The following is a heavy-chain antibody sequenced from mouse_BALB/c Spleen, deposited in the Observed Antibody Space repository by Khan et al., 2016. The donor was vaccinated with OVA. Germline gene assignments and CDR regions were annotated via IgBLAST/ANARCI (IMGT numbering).Heavy chain of an antibody. CDR2: TNPTNGRT. D-gene: IGHD1-1*01. CDR1: GYTFTSYW. Sequence: QVQLQQPGAELVKAGASVKMSCKASGYTFTSYWMHWVKLRLGQGLEWFAETNPTNGRTYYTEKFKSKATLTVDKSSSTAYMLLSGPTFEDSAVYYCARIKKIVATYFDYWGQGTTLTVSS. V-gene: IGHV1S81*02. CDR3: ARIKKIVATYFDY. J-gene: IGHJ2*01.